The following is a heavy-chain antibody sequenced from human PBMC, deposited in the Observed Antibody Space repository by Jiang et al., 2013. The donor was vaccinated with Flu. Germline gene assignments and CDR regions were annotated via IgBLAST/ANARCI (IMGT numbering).Heavy chain of an antibody. V-gene: IGHV3-30-3*01. Sequence: LEWVAVISYDGSNKYYADSVKGRFTISRDNSKNTLYLQMNSLRAEDTAVYYCARVRKGTTNWFDPWGQGTLVTVSS. CDR2: ISYDGSNK. CDR3: ARVRKGTTNWFDP. J-gene: IGHJ5*02. D-gene: IGHD4-17*01.